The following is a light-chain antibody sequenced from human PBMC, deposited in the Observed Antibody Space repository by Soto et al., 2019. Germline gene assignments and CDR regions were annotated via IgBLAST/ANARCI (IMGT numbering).Light chain of an antibody. Sequence: DIQLTQSPSFLSASVGDRVTITCRASQGISSYLAWYQQKPGKAPKLLIYAASTLQSGVPSRFSGSGSGTEFTLTISSLQPEDFATYYCQQHKRYPPIPLCPETRLAI. J-gene: IGKJ5*01. CDR3: QQHKRYPPIP. V-gene: IGKV1-9*01. CDR2: AAS. CDR1: QGISSY.